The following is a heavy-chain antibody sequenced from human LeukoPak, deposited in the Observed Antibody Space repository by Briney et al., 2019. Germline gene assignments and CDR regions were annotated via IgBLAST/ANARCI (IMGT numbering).Heavy chain of an antibody. J-gene: IGHJ4*02. V-gene: IGHV3-74*01. D-gene: IGHD5-18*01. Sequence: GGSLRLSCAASGFTFSSYWMHWVRHAPGKGLVWVSRIISDGSSTSYADSVKGRFTISRDNAKNTLYLQMNSLRAEDTAVYYCASIRRLGDTAMVEDYWGQGTLVTVSS. CDR2: IISDGSST. CDR3: ASIRRLGDTAMVEDY. CDR1: GFTFSSYW.